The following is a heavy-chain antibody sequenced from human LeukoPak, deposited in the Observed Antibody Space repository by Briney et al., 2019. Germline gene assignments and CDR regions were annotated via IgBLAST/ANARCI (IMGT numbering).Heavy chain of an antibody. V-gene: IGHV1-69*04. CDR2: IIPILGIA. Sequence: SVKVSCKASGGTFSSYAISWVRQAPGQGLEWMGRIIPILGIANYAQKFQGRVTITADKSTSAAYMELSSLRSEDTAVYYCAKSGYSYGYNWFDPWGQGTLVTVSS. D-gene: IGHD5-18*01. CDR3: AKSGYSYGYNWFDP. CDR1: GGTFSSYA. J-gene: IGHJ5*02.